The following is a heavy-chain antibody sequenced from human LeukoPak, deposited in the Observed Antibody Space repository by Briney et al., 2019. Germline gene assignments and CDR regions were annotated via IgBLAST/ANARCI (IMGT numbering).Heavy chain of an antibody. CDR2: IYYSGST. CDR1: GGSISSYY. CDR3: ARDPTRYGMDV. V-gene: IGHV4-59*01. J-gene: IGHJ6*02. Sequence: KPSETLSLTCTVSGGSISSYYWSWIRQPPGKGLEWIGYIYYSGSTNYNPSLKSRVTISVDTSKSQFSLKLSSVTAADTAVYYCARDPTRYGMDVWGQGTTVTVSS.